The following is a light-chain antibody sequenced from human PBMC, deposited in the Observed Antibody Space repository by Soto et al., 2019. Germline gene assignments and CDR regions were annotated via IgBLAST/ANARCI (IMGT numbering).Light chain of an antibody. Sequence: QSVLTQPASVSGSPGQSIAISCTGTSRDVGGYDYVSWYQQHPDKAPKLMIYEVTKRPSWVSNCVSGSKSGNTASLTISGLQPEEEADYYCSSHTSGSTRVFGSGTKLTVL. CDR1: SRDVGGYDY. CDR2: EVT. V-gene: IGLV2-14*01. CDR3: SSHTSGSTRV. J-gene: IGLJ1*01.